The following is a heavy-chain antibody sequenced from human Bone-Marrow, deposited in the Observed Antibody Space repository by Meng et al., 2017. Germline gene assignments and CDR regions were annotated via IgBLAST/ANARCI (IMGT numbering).Heavy chain of an antibody. D-gene: IGHD3-22*01. Sequence: GESLKISCAASGFTFSDYYMSWIRQAPGKGLEWVSYISSSGSTTYYADSVKGRFTISRDNSKNTLYLQMNSLRAEDTAVYYCAKKYYYDSSGYSLDYWGQGTLVTVSS. CDR1: GFTFSDYY. CDR3: AKKYYYDSSGYSLDY. J-gene: IGHJ4*02. CDR2: ISSSGSTT. V-gene: IGHV3-11*01.